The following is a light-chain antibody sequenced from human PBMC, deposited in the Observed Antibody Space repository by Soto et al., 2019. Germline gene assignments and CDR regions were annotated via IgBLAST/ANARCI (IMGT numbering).Light chain of an antibody. CDR1: QSVSSSY. J-gene: IGKJ3*01. CDR3: QQYGSLWFA. Sequence: EIVLTQSPGTLSLSPGERATLSCRASQSVSSSYLAWYQQKPGQAPRLLIYGASSRATVIPDRFSGSGSGTDFTLTISRLEPEDCAVYYCQQYGSLWFAFGPGTKVDIK. V-gene: IGKV3-20*01. CDR2: GAS.